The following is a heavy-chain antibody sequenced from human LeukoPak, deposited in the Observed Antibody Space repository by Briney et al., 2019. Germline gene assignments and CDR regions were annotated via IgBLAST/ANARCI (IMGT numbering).Heavy chain of an antibody. J-gene: IGHJ4*02. V-gene: IGHV3-30*02. CDR2: IRYDGSNK. CDR3: AKDSGYYYDSSGYLGY. Sequence: SGGSLGLSCAASGFTFSSYGMHWVRQAPGKGLEWVAFIRYDGSNKYYADSVKGRFTISRDNSKNTLYLQMNSLRAEDTAVYYCAKDSGYYYDSSGYLGYWGQGTLVTVSS. D-gene: IGHD3-22*01. CDR1: GFTFSSYG.